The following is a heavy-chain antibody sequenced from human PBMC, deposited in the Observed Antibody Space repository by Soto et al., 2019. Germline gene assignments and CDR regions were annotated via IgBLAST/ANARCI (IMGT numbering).Heavy chain of an antibody. CDR1: GDSITNSNYY. CDR3: AGRNSLASVSLNFRELSNYKWIDP. J-gene: IGHJ5*02. D-gene: IGHD3-16*02. CDR2: LCYIGST. V-gene: IGHV4-39*01. Sequence: QLQLQESGPGLVKPSETLSLTCTVSGDSITNSNYYWGWFRQPPGKGLEWIASLCYIGSTYYNPSLKSRVALSVDTSNNLFSLNLNSVTDSDTAVYYCAGRNSLASVSLNFRELSNYKWIDPWGPGTLVTGSS.